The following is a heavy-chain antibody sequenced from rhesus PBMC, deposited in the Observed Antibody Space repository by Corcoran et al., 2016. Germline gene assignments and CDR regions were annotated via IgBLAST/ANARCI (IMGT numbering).Heavy chain of an antibody. J-gene: IGHJ6*01. CDR2: IGGSSTST. CDR1: GYSISSGYG. Sequence: QVQLQESGPGLVKPSETLSLTCAVSGYSISSGYGWSWIRQPPGKGLEWIGYIGGSSTSTNYYPSLKGRRTISKDTSKNQFSLKLSSVTAADTAVYYCARVVWTGTLDSWGQGVVVTVSS. D-gene: IGHD3-3*01. V-gene: IGHV4-127*01. CDR3: ARVVWTGTLDS.